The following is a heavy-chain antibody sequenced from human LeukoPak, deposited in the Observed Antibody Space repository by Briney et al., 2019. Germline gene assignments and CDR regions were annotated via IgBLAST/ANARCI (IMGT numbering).Heavy chain of an antibody. CDR1: GFTFSSYA. J-gene: IGHJ4*02. Sequence: GGSLRLSCAASGFTFSSYAMHWVRQAPGKGLEWVAVISYDGSNKYYADSVKGRFTISRDNSKNTLYLQMNSLRAEDTAVYYCARDPNYYDSSGYYSSSLDYWGQGTLVTVSS. V-gene: IGHV3-30*04. CDR2: ISYDGSNK. CDR3: ARDPNYYDSSGYYSSSLDY. D-gene: IGHD3-22*01.